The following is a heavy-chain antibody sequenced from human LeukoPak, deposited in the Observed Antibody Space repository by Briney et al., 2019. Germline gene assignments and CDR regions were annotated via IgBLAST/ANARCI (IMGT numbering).Heavy chain of an antibody. J-gene: IGHJ4*02. CDR3: ARGWFGELSRYDY. CDR1: GGSISSYY. CDR2: IYYSGST. D-gene: IGHD3-10*01. V-gene: IGHV4-59*01. Sequence: PSETLSLTCTVSGGSISSYYWSWIRQPPGKGLEWIGYIYYSGSTNYNPSLKSRVTISVDTSKNQFSLKLSSVTAADTAVYYCARGWFGELSRYDYWGQGTLVTVSS.